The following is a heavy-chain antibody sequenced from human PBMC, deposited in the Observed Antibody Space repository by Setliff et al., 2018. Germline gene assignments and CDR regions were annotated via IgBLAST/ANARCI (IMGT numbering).Heavy chain of an antibody. CDR1: GYTFTTYA. D-gene: IGHD2-2*01. CDR3: ARDLGYCSTTSCHGDWFDP. J-gene: IGHJ5*02. CDR2: INTNTGNP. Sequence: RASVKVSCKTSGYTFTTYAINWVRQAPGQGLEWMGWINTNTGNPTYAQDFTGRFVFSLDTSVSTAYLQISSLKAEDTAVYYCARDLGYCSTTSCHGDWFDPWGQGTLVT. V-gene: IGHV7-4-1*02.